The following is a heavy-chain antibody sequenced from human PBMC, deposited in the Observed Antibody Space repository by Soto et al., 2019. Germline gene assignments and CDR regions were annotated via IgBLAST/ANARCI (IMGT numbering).Heavy chain of an antibody. CDR3: ARSSGWRQVVGYNYGLDV. CDR2: ISGSGTYT. D-gene: IGHD3-22*01. J-gene: IGHJ6*02. CDR1: GFTVSDHY. Sequence: QVQLVESGGGLVKPGGSLRLSCAVSGFTVSDHYMTWIRHAPGKGLEWVSYISGSGTYTNYADSVKGRFIISRDIAQNSLALQINSRRAEDTAVYYCARSSGWRQVVGYNYGLDVWGQGTAVTVSS. V-gene: IGHV3-11*06.